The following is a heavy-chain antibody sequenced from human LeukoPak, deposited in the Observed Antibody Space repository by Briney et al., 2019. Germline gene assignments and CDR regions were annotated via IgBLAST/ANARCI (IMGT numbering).Heavy chain of an antibody. CDR3: VRGAEKAGVDY. J-gene: IGHJ4*02. CDR2: LNPDGSNT. CDR1: GFTFGHYW. V-gene: IGHV3-74*03. Sequence: PGGSLRLSCTASGFTFGHYWMHWVRQAPGKGLVWVSRLNPDGSNTKSADSPRGRFTISRDNAKNTLYLQMNSLRVEDTAVYYCVRGAEKAGVDYWGQGTLVTVSS. D-gene: IGHD5-24*01.